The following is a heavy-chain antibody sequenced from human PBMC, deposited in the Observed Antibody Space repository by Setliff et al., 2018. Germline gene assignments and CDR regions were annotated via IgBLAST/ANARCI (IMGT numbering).Heavy chain of an antibody. CDR1: GGSIISSSYY. CDR2: TYYTGTT. CDR3: TRSRGTTVYDY. Sequence: SETLSLTCTVSGGSIISSSYYWGWIRQPPGKGLEWIGTTYYTGTTYYSPSLKSRVTISRDNTKNLVYLQMDSLRADDTAVYYCTRSRGTTVYDYWGQGTLVTVSS. J-gene: IGHJ4*02. D-gene: IGHD1-7*01. V-gene: IGHV4-39*01.